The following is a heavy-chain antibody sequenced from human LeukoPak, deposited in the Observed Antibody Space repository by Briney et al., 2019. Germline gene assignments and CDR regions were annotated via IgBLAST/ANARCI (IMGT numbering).Heavy chain of an antibody. CDR3: ARARGRIAAAGYYFDY. J-gene: IGHJ4*02. D-gene: IGHD6-13*01. Sequence: ASVKVSCKASGYTFTGYYMHWVRQAPGQGLEWMGWINPNSGGTNYAQKLQGRVTMTTDTSTSTAYMELRSLRSDDTAVYYCARARGRIAAAGYYFDYWGQGTLVTVSS. V-gene: IGHV1-2*02. CDR1: GYTFTGYY. CDR2: INPNSGGT.